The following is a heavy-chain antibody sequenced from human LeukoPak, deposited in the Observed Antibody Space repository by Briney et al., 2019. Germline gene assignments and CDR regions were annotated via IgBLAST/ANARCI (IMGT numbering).Heavy chain of an antibody. CDR3: ARGQTVLLWFGELWKMYNWFDP. CDR1: GYTFTGYY. V-gene: IGHV1-2*02. J-gene: IGHJ5*02. D-gene: IGHD3-10*01. CDR2: INPNSGGT. Sequence: ASVKVSCKASGYTFTGYYMHWVRQAPGQGLEWMGWINPNSGGTNYAQKFQGRVTMTRDTSISTAYMELSRLRSDDTAVYYCARGQTVLLWFGELWKMYNWFDPWGQGTLVTVSS.